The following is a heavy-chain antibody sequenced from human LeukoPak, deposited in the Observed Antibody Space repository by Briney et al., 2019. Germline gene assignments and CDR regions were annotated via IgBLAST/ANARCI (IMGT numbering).Heavy chain of an antibody. D-gene: IGHD3-10*01. CDR3: ARAIYGSGSYFPFDY. J-gene: IGHJ4*02. V-gene: IGHV5-51*01. CDR2: IYPGDSDT. CDR1: GYSFTSYW. Sequence: GASLQISCKGSGYSFTSYWIGWVRQMPGKGLEWMGIIYPGDSDTRYSPSFQGQVTISADKSISTAYLQWSSLKASDTAMYYCARAIYGSGSYFPFDYWGQGTLVTVSS.